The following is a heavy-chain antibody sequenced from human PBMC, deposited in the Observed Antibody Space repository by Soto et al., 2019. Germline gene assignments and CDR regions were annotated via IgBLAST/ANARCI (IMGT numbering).Heavy chain of an antibody. CDR1: GGSISPYY. D-gene: IGHD1-26*01. Sequence: SENPALTCTVSGGSISPYYWSWIRQSPGMGLEMIGYVYYTGSTIYNPSLHSRLTISIDTSNNPFSLKLTSVTAADTAVYYCARMPYTGTNPPFDCWGRGILVTVSS. J-gene: IGHJ4*02. CDR2: VYYTGST. V-gene: IGHV4-59*01. CDR3: ARMPYTGTNPPFDC.